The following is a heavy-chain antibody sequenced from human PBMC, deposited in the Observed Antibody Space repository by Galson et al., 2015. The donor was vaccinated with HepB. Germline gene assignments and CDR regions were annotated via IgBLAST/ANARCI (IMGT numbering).Heavy chain of an antibody. CDR3: TTDQNYYDSSGYHIAYFDY. D-gene: IGHD3-22*01. CDR1: GGSFSIDY. Sequence: ETLSLTCSVYGGSFSIDYWTWIRQPPGKGLEWVGRIKSKTDGGTTDYAAPVKVRFTISRDDSKNTLYLQMNSLKTEDTAVYYCTTDQNYYDSSGYHIAYFDYWGQGTLVTVSS. J-gene: IGHJ4*02. V-gene: IGHV3-15*07. CDR2: IKSKTDGGTT.